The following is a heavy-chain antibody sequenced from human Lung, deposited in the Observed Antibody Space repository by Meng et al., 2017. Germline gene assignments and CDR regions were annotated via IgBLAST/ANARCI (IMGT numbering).Heavy chain of an antibody. CDR3: ARSYCTSSSCPVDY. V-gene: IGHV3-74*01. CDR2: INSDGSST. Sequence: GESLKISCAASGFTFSSYWMHWVREAPGKGLVWVSHINSDGSSTSYADSVKGRFTISRDNAKNTLYLQMNSLRAEDTAVYYCARSYCTSSSCPVDYWGQGKLVNGAS. J-gene: IGHJ4*02. CDR1: GFTFSSYW. D-gene: IGHD2-2*01.